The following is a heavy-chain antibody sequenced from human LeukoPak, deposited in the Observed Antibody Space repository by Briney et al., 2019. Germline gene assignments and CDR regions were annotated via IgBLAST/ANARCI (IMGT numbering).Heavy chain of an antibody. CDR3: ARDPGSGWYPY. J-gene: IGHJ4*02. CDR2: IYYSGST. Sequence: SQTLSLTCTVSGGSIRSGDYYWSWIRQPPGKGLEWIGYIYYSGSTNYNPSLKSRVTISVDTSKNQFSLKLSSVTAADTAVYYCARDPGSGWYPYWGQGTLVTVSS. CDR1: GGSIRSGDYY. V-gene: IGHV4-61*08. D-gene: IGHD6-19*01.